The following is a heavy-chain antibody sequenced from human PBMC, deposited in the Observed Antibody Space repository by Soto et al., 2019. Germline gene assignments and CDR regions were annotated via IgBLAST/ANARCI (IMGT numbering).Heavy chain of an antibody. CDR3: VRHLDVCGVTIPYHYYGMDV. D-gene: IGHD3-10*02. V-gene: IGHV1-2*04. CDR2: INPNSGGT. Sequence: ASVKVSCKASGYTFTGYYMHWVRQAPGQGLEWMGWINPNSGGTNYAQKFQGWVTMTRDTSISTAYMELSRLRADDTAVYYCVRHLDVCGVTIPYHYYGMDVWGQGTTVTVSS. CDR1: GYTFTGYY. J-gene: IGHJ6*02.